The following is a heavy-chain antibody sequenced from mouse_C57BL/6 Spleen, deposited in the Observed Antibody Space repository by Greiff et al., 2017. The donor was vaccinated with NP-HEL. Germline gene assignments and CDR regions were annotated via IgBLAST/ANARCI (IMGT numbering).Heavy chain of an antibody. CDR3: ARETTTVVKGAMDY. J-gene: IGHJ4*01. CDR1: GFTFSSYA. Sequence: EVHLVESGGGLVKPGGSLKLSCAASGFTFSSYAMSWVRQTPEKRLEWVATISDGGSYTYYPDNVKGRFTISRDNAKNNLYLQMSHLKSEDTAMYYCARETTTVVKGAMDYWGQGTSVTVSS. CDR2: ISDGGSYT. D-gene: IGHD1-1*01. V-gene: IGHV5-4*01.